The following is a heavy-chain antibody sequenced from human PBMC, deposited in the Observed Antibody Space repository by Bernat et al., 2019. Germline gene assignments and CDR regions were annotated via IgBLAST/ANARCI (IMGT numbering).Heavy chain of an antibody. V-gene: IGHV3-53*01. CDR1: GFTVSNNY. J-gene: IGHJ3*02. CDR2: LYTSGDT. D-gene: IGHD6-19*01. Sequence: EVQLVESGGGLIQPGGSLRLSCAASGFTVSNNYMSWVRLAPGEGLQWVSVLYTSGDTFYADSVKGRFTISRDNFKNTLYLYLNSLRGEDTAVYYCARLRQPVADDAFDIWGQGTMVTVSS. CDR3: ARLRQPVADDAFDI.